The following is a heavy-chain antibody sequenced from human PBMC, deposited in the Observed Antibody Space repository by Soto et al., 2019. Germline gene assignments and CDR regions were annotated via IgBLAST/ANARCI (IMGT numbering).Heavy chain of an antibody. Sequence: XETLSLTCSVAGYPISSGYYWGWIRQPPGKGLEWIGIIHRSGSTYYNPSLRSRITISVDTSKNQFSLKMPSVTAADTAVYYCARSSGYVPGGYWGQGILATVSS. CDR1: GYPISSGYY. CDR3: ARSSGYVPGGY. V-gene: IGHV4-38-2*01. CDR2: IHRSGST. D-gene: IGHD5-12*01. J-gene: IGHJ4*02.